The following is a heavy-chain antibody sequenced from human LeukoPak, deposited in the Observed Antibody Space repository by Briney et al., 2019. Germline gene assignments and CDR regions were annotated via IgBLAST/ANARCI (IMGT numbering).Heavy chain of an antibody. CDR3: ARAQRPYYYGSGSYGF. J-gene: IGHJ4*02. Sequence: SETLSLTCAVYGGSFSGYYWSWIRQPPGKGLEWIGEINHSGSTNYNPSLKSRVTISVDTSKNQFSLKLSSVTAADTAVYYCARAQRPYYYGSGSYGFWGQGTLVTVSS. V-gene: IGHV4-34*01. CDR2: INHSGST. CDR1: GGSFSGYY. D-gene: IGHD3-10*01.